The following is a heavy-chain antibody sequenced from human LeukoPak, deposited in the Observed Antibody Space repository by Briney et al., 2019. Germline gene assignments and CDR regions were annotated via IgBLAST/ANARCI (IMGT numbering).Heavy chain of an antibody. D-gene: IGHD3-10*01. CDR2: ISSGSSTI. CDR3: ARDSMVRGGLDY. J-gene: IGHJ4*02. V-gene: IGHV3-48*01. CDR1: GFTFSSYS. Sequence: GWSLRLSCAASGFTFSSYSMNWVRQAPGKGLEWVSYISSGSSTIYYADSVKGRFTISRDNAKNSLYLQMNSLRAEDTAVYYCARDSMVRGGLDYWGQGTLVTVSS.